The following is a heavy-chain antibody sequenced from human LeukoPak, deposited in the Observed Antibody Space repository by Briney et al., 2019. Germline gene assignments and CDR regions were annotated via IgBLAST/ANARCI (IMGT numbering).Heavy chain of an antibody. J-gene: IGHJ6*03. CDR2: INPNSGGT. CDR1: GYTFTSYD. D-gene: IGHD6-6*01. V-gene: IGHV1-2*02. Sequence: ASVKVSCKASGYTFTSYDINWVRQAPGQGLEWMGWINPNSGGTNYAQKFQGRVTMTRDTSISTAYMELSRLRSDDTAVYYCARDLVRYYMDVWGKGTTVTVSS. CDR3: ARDLVRYYMDV.